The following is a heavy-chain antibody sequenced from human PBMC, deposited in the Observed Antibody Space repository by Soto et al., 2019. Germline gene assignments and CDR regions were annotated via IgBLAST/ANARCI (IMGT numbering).Heavy chain of an antibody. CDR1: GFSLSSYW. J-gene: IGHJ4*02. Sequence: EVQLVESGGGLVQPGGSLRLSCAASGFSLSSYWMSWVRQAPGKGLEWVANMNQDGSESDYVGSVKGRFTFTSDNAKNSLYLQMNSLRAEDTAVYYCARLSTSAGRRYLACGGQGTLVNVSS. CDR3: ARLSTSAGRRYLAC. V-gene: IGHV3-7*01. CDR2: MNQDGSES.